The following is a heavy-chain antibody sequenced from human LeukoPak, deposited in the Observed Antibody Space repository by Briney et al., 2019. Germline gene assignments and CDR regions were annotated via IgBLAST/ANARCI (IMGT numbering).Heavy chain of an antibody. CDR1: NGSISSYY. Sequence: SETLSLTCTVSNGSISSYYWSRIRQPAGKGLEWIGRIHASGSTNYNPSLKSRVTISVDTPKNQFSLKLSSVTAADTAIYFCARGDRAVAGAWGWFDPWGQGTLVTVSS. CDR3: ARGDRAVAGAWGWFDP. J-gene: IGHJ5*02. D-gene: IGHD6-19*01. V-gene: IGHV4-4*07. CDR2: IHASGST.